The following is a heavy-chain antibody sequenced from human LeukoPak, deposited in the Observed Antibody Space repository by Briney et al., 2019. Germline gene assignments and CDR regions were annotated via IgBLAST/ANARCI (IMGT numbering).Heavy chain of an antibody. CDR3: AHPLRYFDWLAPAAFDI. D-gene: IGHD3-9*01. V-gene: IGHV2-5*01. Sequence: SGPTLVNPTQTLTLTCTFSGFSLSTSGVGVGWIRQPPGKALEWLALIYWNDDKRYSPSLKSRLTITKDTSKNQVVLTMTNMDPEDTATYYCAHPLRYFDWLAPAAFDIWGQGTMVTVSS. CDR2: IYWNDDK. J-gene: IGHJ3*02. CDR1: GFSLSTSGVG.